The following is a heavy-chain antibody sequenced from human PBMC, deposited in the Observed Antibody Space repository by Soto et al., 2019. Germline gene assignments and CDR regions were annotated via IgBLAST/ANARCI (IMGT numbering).Heavy chain of an antibody. CDR3: ARQYYLGAGSYHNRPFDC. J-gene: IGHJ4*02. D-gene: IGHD3-10*01. Sequence: PSETLSLTCTVSGGSISSSSYYWGWIRQPPGKGLEWIGSIYYSGNTYYNPSLKSRVTISVDTAKNQFSLKLSSVTAADTAVYYCARQYYLGAGSYHNRPFDCWGQGNLVTV. V-gene: IGHV4-39*01. CDR2: IYYSGNT. CDR1: GGSISSSSYY.